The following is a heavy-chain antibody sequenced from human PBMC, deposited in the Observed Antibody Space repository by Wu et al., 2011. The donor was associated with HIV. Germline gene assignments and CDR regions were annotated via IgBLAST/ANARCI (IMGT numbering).Heavy chain of an antibody. Sequence: QVQVVQSGAEVKKPGASVKVSCKASGYTFSSSDINWVRQAPGQGLEWVGWMNPNTGNTGYGEKFQGRVTISTNTSISTAYMEVRSLRSEDTALYYCVRVSYYYDGSGYNDAFDIWGQGTMVSVSS. D-gene: IGHD3-22*01. CDR1: GYTFSSSD. CDR2: MNPNTGNT. V-gene: IGHV1-8*03. J-gene: IGHJ3*02. CDR3: VRVSYYYDGSGYNDAFDI.